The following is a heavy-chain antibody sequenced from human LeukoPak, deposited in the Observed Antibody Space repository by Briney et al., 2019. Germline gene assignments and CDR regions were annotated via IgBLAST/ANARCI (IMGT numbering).Heavy chain of an antibody. D-gene: IGHD5-18*01. CDR3: ATDIYSYGHSGMSY. J-gene: IGHJ4*02. CDR1: GYTLTELS. CDR2: FDPEDGET. V-gene: IGHV1-24*01. Sequence: GASVKVSCKVSGYTLTELSMHWVRQAPGKGLEWMGGFDPEDGETIYAQKFQGRVTMTEDTSTDTAYMELSSLRSEDMAVYYCATDIYSYGHSGMSYWGQGTLVTVSS.